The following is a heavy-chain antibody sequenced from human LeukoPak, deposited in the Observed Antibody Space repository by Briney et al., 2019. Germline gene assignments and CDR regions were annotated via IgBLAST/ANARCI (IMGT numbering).Heavy chain of an antibody. Sequence: ASVNVSCRTPGYTFSDYFLHWVRQAPGQGLEWMGQINPYTGETIFAQKFQTRVTLSRDTSISKAYMELTRLKSDDAAVFYCARAQAADHPFDFWGQGNLVTASS. CDR1: GYTFSDYF. V-gene: IGHV1-2*06. J-gene: IGHJ4*01. CDR2: INPYTGET. CDR3: ARAQAADHPFDF. D-gene: IGHD2-15*01.